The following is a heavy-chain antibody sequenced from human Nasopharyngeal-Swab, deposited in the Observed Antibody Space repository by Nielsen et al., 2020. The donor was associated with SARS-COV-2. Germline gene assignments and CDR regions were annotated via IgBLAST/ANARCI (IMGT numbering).Heavy chain of an antibody. CDR3: ARGIYDSEVPYMDL. CDR2: TQRFSST. J-gene: IGHJ6*03. CDR1: GFPVSNNY. Sequence: GGSLRLSFAASGFPVSNNYMSWVGPPPRKGLKWAQVTQRFSSTYDADSVRGRFTISRDSSKNTLYLQMNSLRVEDTAVYYCARGIYDSEVPYMDLWGKGTTVTVSS. V-gene: IGHV3-53*03. D-gene: IGHD3-10*01.